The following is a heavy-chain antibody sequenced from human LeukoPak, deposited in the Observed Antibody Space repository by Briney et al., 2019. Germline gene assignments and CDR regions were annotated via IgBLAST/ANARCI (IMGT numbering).Heavy chain of an antibody. J-gene: IGHJ3*02. Sequence: GRSLRLSCAASGFTFDDYATHWVRQAPGKGLEWVSGISWNSGSIGYADSVKGRFTISRDNAKNSLYLQMNSLRAEDMALYYCAKAVDTAMVISAFDIWGQGTMVTVSS. D-gene: IGHD5-18*01. CDR1: GFTFDDYA. CDR2: ISWNSGSI. CDR3: AKAVDTAMVISAFDI. V-gene: IGHV3-9*03.